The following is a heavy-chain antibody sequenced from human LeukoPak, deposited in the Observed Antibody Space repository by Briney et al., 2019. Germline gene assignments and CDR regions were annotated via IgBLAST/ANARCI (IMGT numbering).Heavy chain of an antibody. CDR2: INPSGGST. CDR1: GYTFTSYY. Sequence: ASMKVSCKASGYTFTSYYMHWVRQAPGQGLEWMGIINPSGGSTSYAQKFQGRVTMTRDTSTSTVYMELSSLRSEDTAVYYCARDRVGVHDSSGYWFDPWGQGTLVTVSS. CDR3: ARDRVGVHDSSGYWFDP. V-gene: IGHV1-46*01. D-gene: IGHD3-22*01. J-gene: IGHJ5*02.